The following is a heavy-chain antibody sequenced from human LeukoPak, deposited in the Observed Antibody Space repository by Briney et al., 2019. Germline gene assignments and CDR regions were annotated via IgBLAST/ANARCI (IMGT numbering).Heavy chain of an antibody. CDR1: GGFINHHF. Sequence: SETLSLICSVSGGFINHHFWSWIRQPAGKGLEWIGRIHSSGTTNYSPSLKSRVTMSLDTSKNQFSLKLSSVTAADTAVYYCARLVDDFWSGYYYDYWGQGTLVTVSS. J-gene: IGHJ4*02. CDR3: ARLVDDFWSGYYYDY. D-gene: IGHD3-3*01. V-gene: IGHV4-4*07. CDR2: IHSSGTT.